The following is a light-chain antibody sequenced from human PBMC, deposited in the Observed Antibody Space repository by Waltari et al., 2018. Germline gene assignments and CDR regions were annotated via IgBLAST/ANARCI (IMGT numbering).Light chain of an antibody. CDR1: QSLLHSSGNTF. V-gene: IGKV2-28*01. J-gene: IGKJ1*01. CDR2: LVS. Sequence: DIVMTQSPLPLSVTPGEQASISSRSRQSLLHSSGNTFLDWYLQKPGQSPQLLIYLVSNRASGVPDRFSGSGSGTDFTLKISRVEAEDVGVYFCMQARQTPWTFGQGTKVEIK. CDR3: MQARQTPWT.